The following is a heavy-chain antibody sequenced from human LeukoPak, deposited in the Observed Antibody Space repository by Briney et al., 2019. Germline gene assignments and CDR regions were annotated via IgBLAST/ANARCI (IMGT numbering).Heavy chain of an antibody. CDR2: TYYRSKWYN. J-gene: IGHJ5*02. V-gene: IGHV6-1*01. D-gene: IGHD6-6*01. CDR1: GDSVSSNSAA. Sequence: SQTLSLTCAISGDSVSSNSAAWHWIRQSPSRGLEWLGRTYYRSKWYNDYAVSVKSRITINPDTSKNQFSLQLNSVTPEDTAVYYCARDAESSSLGNGPYNWFDPWGQGTLVTVSS. CDR3: ARDAESSSLGNGPYNWFDP.